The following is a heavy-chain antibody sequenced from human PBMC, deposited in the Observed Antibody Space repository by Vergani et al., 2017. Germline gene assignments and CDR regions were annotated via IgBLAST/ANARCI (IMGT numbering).Heavy chain of an antibody. J-gene: IGHJ4*02. CDR2: IYPGESDT. Sequence: EVQLVQSGAEVKKPGESLKISCKGSGYSFTTYWIGWVRQMPGKGLEWMGIIYPGESDTRYSPSFQGQVTISADKSISTAYLQWSSLKASDTAMYYCARRLNTAMAKYYFDYWGQGTLVTVSS. CDR3: ARRLNTAMAKYYFDY. D-gene: IGHD5-18*01. V-gene: IGHV5-51*01. CDR1: GYSFTTYW.